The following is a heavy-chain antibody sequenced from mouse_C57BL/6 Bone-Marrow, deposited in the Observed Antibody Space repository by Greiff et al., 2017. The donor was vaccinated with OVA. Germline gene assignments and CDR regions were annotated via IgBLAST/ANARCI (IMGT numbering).Heavy chain of an antibody. CDR3: ARWGYELAY. D-gene: IGHD2-10*02. Sequence: QVQLQQSGAELARPGASVKMSCKASGYTLTSYTMHWVKQRPGQGLEWIGYINPSSGYTKYNQKFKDKATLTADKSSSTAYMQLSSLTSEDSAVYYCARWGYELAYWGQGTLVTVSA. CDR1: GYTLTSYT. V-gene: IGHV1-4*01. CDR2: INPSSGYT. J-gene: IGHJ3*01.